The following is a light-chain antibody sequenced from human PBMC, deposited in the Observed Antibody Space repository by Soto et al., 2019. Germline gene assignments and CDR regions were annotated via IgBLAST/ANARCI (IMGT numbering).Light chain of an antibody. V-gene: IGKV3-11*01. J-gene: IGKJ5*01. CDR3: QQRSNWPT. Sequence: EIVLTQSPATLSLSPGERGTLSCRASESVTNYLAWYQQKPGQAPRLLVYDVSNRATGIPARFSGGGSGTDFTLTISNLEPEDFAVYYCQQRSNWPTFGQGTRLEIK. CDR1: ESVTNY. CDR2: DVS.